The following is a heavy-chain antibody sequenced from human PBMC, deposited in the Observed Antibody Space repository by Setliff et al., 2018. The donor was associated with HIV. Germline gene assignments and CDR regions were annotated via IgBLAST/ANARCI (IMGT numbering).Heavy chain of an antibody. J-gene: IGHJ6*02. V-gene: IGHV4-34*01. CDR2: IYYSGST. Sequence: SETLSLTCAVSGESFSGYYWSWIRQPPGKGLEWIGNIYYSGSTYYNPSLKSRVTMSVDTSKNQFSLKLSSVTAADTAVYYCARDSPNANFGVVISDVWGQGTTVTVSS. CDR3: ARDSPNANFGVVISDV. D-gene: IGHD3-3*01. CDR1: GESFSGYY.